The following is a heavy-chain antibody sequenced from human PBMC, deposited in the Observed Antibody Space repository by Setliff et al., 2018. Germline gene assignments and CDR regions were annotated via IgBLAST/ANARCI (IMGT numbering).Heavy chain of an antibody. CDR3: ARYNSSAACFDL. CDR1: GDSITSGSDY. D-gene: IGHD1-20*01. V-gene: IGHV4-61*02. Sequence: SETLSLTCTVSGDSITSGSDYWNWIRQPAGKGLEWIGRIYTTGTTNYNPDLKSRVTMSVDTSKKRFSLMLRSVTAADTAIYYCARYNSSAACFDLWGPGTLVTVSS. CDR2: IYTTGTT. J-gene: IGHJ5*02.